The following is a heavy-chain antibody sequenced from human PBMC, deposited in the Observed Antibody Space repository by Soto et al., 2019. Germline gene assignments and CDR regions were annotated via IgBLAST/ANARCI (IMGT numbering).Heavy chain of an antibody. CDR2: IGTAGDT. CDR3: AKSQEIGTHFFDS. J-gene: IGHJ4*02. V-gene: IGHV3-13*01. D-gene: IGHD6-13*01. CDR1: GFTFSGFD. Sequence: GSLRLSCEASGFTFSGFDMHWVRQPTGKGLEWVSSIGTAGDTYYAVSVKGRFTISRDNAENSLSLQMNSLRAGDMAVYFCAKSQEIGTHFFDSWGKGTQVTVPQ.